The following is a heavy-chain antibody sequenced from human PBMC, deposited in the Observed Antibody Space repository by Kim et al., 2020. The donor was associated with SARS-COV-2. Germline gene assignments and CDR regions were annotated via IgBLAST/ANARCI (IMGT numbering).Heavy chain of an antibody. J-gene: IGHJ4*02. CDR1: GFTFSSYW. V-gene: IGHV3-74*01. CDR2: VNSDGSST. Sequence: GGSLRLSCVASGFTFSSYWMHWVRQAPGKGLVWVSLVNSDGSSTSYADSVKGRFTISRDNARNTLYLQMNSLRAEDTAVYYCASLSTGYVWDKFYYWGQGTPGTVSS. D-gene: IGHD3-16*01. CDR3: ASLSTGYVWDKFYY.